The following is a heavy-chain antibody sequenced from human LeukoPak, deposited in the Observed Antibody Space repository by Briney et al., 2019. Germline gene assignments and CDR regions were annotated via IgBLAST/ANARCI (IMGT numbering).Heavy chain of an antibody. CDR1: GFTFSSYW. CDR3: AKITAGDDFDY. V-gene: IGHV3-7*03. D-gene: IGHD7-27*01. CDR2: IKQDGSVE. J-gene: IGHJ4*02. Sequence: GGSLRLSCAASGFTFSSYWMSWVRQAPGKGLEWVANIKQDGSVEYYVDSVKGRFTISRDNSKNTLYLQMNSLRAEDTAVYYCAKITAGDDFDYWGQGTLVTVSS.